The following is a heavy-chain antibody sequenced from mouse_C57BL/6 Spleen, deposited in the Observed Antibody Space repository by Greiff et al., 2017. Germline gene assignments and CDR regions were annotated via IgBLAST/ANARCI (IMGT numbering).Heavy chain of an antibody. CDR3: ARMNYYGGGYAMDY. J-gene: IGHJ4*01. D-gene: IGHD1-2*01. CDR2: IWTGGGT. CDR1: GFSLTSYA. Sequence: QVQLQQSGPGLVAPSQSLSITCTVSGFSLTSYAISWVRQPPGKGLEWLGVIWTGGGTNYNSALKSRLSISKDNSKSQVFLKMNSLQTDDTARYYCARMNYYGGGYAMDYWGQGTSVTVSS. V-gene: IGHV2-9-1*01.